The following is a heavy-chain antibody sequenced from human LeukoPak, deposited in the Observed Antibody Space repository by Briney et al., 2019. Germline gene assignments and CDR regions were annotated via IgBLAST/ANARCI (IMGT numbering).Heavy chain of an antibody. CDR3: ASMEQDWFDP. V-gene: IGHV1-18*01. CDR2: ISAYNGNT. D-gene: IGHD1/OR15-1a*01. J-gene: IGHJ5*02. CDR1: GYTFTSYA. Sequence: ASVKVSCKASGYTFTSYAMNWVRQAPGQGLEWMGWISAYNGNTNYAQKLQGSVTMTTDTSTSTAYMELRSLRSDDTAVYYCASMEQDWFDPWGQGTLVTVSS.